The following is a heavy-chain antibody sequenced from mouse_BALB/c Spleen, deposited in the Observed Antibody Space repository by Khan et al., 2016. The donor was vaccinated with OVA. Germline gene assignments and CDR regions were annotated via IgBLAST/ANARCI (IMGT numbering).Heavy chain of an antibody. CDR2: INPYNGVS. CDR3: ARSGYGGFAY. J-gene: IGHJ3*01. CDR1: GYSFTDYT. V-gene: IGHV1-18*01. Sequence: EVQLQQSGPELVKPGDSMKISCKASGYSFTDYTLNWVKQSHGKTLEWIGLINPYNGVSNYNQKFKGKATLTVDKSFRTAYMELLSLTSEDSAVYYCARSGYGGFAYWGQGTLVTVSA. D-gene: IGHD1-2*01.